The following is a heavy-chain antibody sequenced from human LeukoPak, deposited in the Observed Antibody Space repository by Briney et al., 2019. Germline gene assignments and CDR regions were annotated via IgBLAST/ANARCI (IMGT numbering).Heavy chain of an antibody. J-gene: IGHJ5*02. Sequence: GASAKVSCKVSGYTLTELSMHWLRQAPGKGLEWMGGFDPEDGETIYAQKFQGRVTMTEDTSTDTAYMELSSLRSEDTAVYYCAILGGYSSSNWFDPWGQGTLVTVSS. V-gene: IGHV1-24*01. CDR3: AILGGYSSSNWFDP. CDR2: FDPEDGET. CDR1: GYTLTELS. D-gene: IGHD6-13*01.